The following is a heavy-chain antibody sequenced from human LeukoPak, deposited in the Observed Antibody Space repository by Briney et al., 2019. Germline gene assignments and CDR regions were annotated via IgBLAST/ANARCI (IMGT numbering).Heavy chain of an antibody. CDR3: ARFGYSGWNLEY. J-gene: IGHJ4*02. Sequence: GGSLRLSCAASGFSFRDFWMTWVRQAPGKGLEWVANINQGGSVKYYVDSVKGRFTISGDDAESSLYVQMNSLRDEDTAVYYCARFGYSGWNLEYWGQGTLVTVSS. D-gene: IGHD5-12*01. V-gene: IGHV3-7*01. CDR2: INQGGSVK. CDR1: GFSFRDFW.